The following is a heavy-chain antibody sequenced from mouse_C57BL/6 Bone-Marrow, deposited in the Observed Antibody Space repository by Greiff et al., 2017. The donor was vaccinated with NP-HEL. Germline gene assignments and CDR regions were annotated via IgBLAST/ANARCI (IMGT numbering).Heavy chain of an antibody. J-gene: IGHJ4*01. D-gene: IGHD2-2*01. CDR2: IWTGGGT. CDR1: GFSLTSYA. V-gene: IGHV2-9-1*01. CDR3: ARILWLRRDYYAMDY. Sequence: VQLVESGPGLVAPSQSLSITCTVSGFSLTSYAISWVRQPPGKGLEWLGVIWTGGGTNYNSALKSRLSISKDNSKSQVFLKMNSLQTDDTARYYCARILWLRRDYYAMDYWGQGTSVTVSS.